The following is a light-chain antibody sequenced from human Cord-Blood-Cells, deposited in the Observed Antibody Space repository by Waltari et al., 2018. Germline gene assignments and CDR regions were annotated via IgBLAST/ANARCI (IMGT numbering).Light chain of an antibody. J-gene: IGLJ2*01. Sequence: QSALTQPPSASGSPGQSVTISCTGTSSDVGGYNYVSWYQQHPGKAPKLMIYDVSKRPSGVSYRFSGSKSGNTASLTISGLQAEDEADYYCSSYTSSSTVVFGGGTKLTVL. V-gene: IGLV2-14*01. CDR3: SSYTSSSTVV. CDR1: SSDVGGYNY. CDR2: DVS.